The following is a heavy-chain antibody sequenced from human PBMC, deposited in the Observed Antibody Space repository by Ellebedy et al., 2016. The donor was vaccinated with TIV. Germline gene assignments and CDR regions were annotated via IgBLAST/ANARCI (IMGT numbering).Heavy chain of an antibody. CDR2: IYSSGIT. J-gene: IGHJ3*02. CDR1: GLTVSSNY. V-gene: IGHV3-66*01. Sequence: GGSLRLSCAVSGLTVSSNYMSWVRQGPGKGLEWVSVIYSSGITYYADSVKGRFTISRDNSRDNYKNTVYLQMNSLRAEDTAVYYCARVDYGLAFHIWGQGAMVTVSS. CDR3: ARVDYGLAFHI. D-gene: IGHD3-16*01.